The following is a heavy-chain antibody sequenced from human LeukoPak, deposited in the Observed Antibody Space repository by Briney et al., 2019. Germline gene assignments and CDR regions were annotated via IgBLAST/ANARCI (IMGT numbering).Heavy chain of an antibody. J-gene: IGHJ4*02. CDR3: ARGISTTGHDY. D-gene: IGHD4-11*01. CDR2: VFHTGST. Sequence: SETLSLTCAVSGYSISSGYYWGWIRQPPGKGLEWIGSVFHTGSTYYIPSPKSRVTISVDTSKNQFSLEVSSVTAADTAVYYCARGISTTGHDYWGPGTLVTVSS. V-gene: IGHV4-38-2*01. CDR1: GYSISSGYY.